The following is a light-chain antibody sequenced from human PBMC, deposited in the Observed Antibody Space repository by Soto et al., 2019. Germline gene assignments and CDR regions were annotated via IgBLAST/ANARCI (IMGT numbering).Light chain of an antibody. J-gene: IGLJ1*01. V-gene: IGLV2-14*03. CDR3: SSYTSSSTLV. CDR2: DVS. Sequence: QSVLPQPASVSGSPGQSITVSCTGTSSDVGAYDYVFWYQHHPGKAPKLMIYDVSYRPSGVSNRFSGSKSGNTASLTISGLQVEDEADYYCSSYTSSSTLVFGTGTKVTVL. CDR1: SSDVGAYDY.